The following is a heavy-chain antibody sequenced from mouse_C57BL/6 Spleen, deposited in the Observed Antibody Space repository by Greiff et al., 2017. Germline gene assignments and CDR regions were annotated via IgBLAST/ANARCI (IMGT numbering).Heavy chain of an antibody. CDR1: GYTFTSYW. V-gene: IGHV1-72*01. CDR3: AREGTTYYCFD. D-gene: IGHD1-1*01. J-gene: IGHJ2*01. CDR2: IDPNSGGT. Sequence: VKLQQPGAELVQPGASVKLSCTASGYTFTSYWMHWVRQRPGRGLEWIGRIDPNSGGTKYNEKFKSKATLTVDKPSSTAYMQLSSLTSEDAAVYYCAREGTTYYCFDWGQGTTLTVSS.